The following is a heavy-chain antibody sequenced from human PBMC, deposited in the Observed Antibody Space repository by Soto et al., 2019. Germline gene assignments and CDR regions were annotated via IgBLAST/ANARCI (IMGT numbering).Heavy chain of an antibody. Sequence: SETLSLTCTVSGGFISNYCWSWIRQPPGKGLEWIGYIYYSGSTNYNPSLKSRVTISVDTSKNQFSLKLNSVTAADTAVYYCAREGSGWYDSDYWGQGILVTVSS. J-gene: IGHJ4*01. CDR3: AREGSGWYDSDY. V-gene: IGHV4-59*01. CDR2: IYYSGST. D-gene: IGHD6-19*01. CDR1: GGFISNYC.